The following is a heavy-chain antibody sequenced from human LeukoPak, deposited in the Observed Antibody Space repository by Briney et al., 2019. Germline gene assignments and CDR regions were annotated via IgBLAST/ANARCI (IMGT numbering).Heavy chain of an antibody. CDR3: ATAPPYYYDSSGYSMMTFDI. V-gene: IGHV1-69*04. Sequence: SVKVSCKASGYTFYSHGVTWVRQAPGQGLEWMGRIIPILGIANYAQKFQGRVTITADKSTSTAYMELSSLRSEDTAVYYCATAPPYYYDSSGYSMMTFDIWGQGTMVTVSS. CDR1: GYTFYSHG. J-gene: IGHJ3*02. CDR2: IIPILGIA. D-gene: IGHD3-22*01.